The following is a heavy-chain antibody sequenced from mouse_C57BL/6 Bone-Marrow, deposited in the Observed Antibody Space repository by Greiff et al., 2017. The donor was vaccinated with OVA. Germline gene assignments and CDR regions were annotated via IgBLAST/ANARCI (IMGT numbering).Heavy chain of an antibody. CDR3: AKKSNYGYFDV. J-gene: IGHJ1*03. CDR2: IDPEDGET. D-gene: IGHD1-3*01. Sequence: EVQVVESGAELVKPGASVKLSCTASGFTFKDYYMHWVKQRTEQGLEWIGRIDPEDGETKYDPKFQGKATITADTSSNTAYLQLSSLTSEDTAVYYCAKKSNYGYFDVWGTGTTVTVSS. CDR1: GFTFKDYY. V-gene: IGHV14-2*01.